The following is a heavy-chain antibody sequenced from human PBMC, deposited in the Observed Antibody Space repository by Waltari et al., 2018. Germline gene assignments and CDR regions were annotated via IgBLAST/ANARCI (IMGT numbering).Heavy chain of an antibody. Sequence: QVQLQELGPGLVKPSETLSLTCNVSGGSISSYYWSWIRQPAGKGLEWIGRVYATGSTNYNPSPKSRVTMSLDTSKNLFSLKLSAVTAADTAVYYCATGPRYDNYGWFDPWGQGTLVTVSS. D-gene: IGHD4-17*01. CDR3: ATGPRYDNYGWFDP. V-gene: IGHV4-4*07. J-gene: IGHJ5*02. CDR2: VYATGST. CDR1: GGSISSYY.